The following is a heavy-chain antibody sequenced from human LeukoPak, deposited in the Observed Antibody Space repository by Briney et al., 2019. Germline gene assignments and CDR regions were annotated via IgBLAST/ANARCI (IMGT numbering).Heavy chain of an antibody. CDR2: IRSKANSYAT. V-gene: IGHV3-73*01. J-gene: IGHJ4*02. D-gene: IGHD3-3*01. Sequence: PGGSLRLSCAASGFTFSRSAMHWVRQASGKGLEWVGRIRSKANSYATAYAASVKGRFTISGDDSKNTAYLQMNSLKTEDTAVYYCVTLQYYDFYHWGQGTLVTVSS. CDR3: VTLQYYDFYH. CDR1: GFTFSRSA.